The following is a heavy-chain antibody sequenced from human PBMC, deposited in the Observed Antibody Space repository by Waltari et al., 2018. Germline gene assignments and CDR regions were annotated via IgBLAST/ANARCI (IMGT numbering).Heavy chain of an antibody. D-gene: IGHD1-1*01. CDR1: GFTFDNYA. CDR2: ISWNSQSI. J-gene: IGHJ6*02. CDR3: TNLDDFLDV. Sequence: EAQLVESGGGLIQPGRSLRLSCADSGFTFDNYAMHWVREVPGKCLEWVASISWNSQSIGYADSVKGRFTISRDNAKKSLYLQMNSVRVEDTALYYCTNLDDFLDVWGQGTTVTVSS. V-gene: IGHV3-9*01.